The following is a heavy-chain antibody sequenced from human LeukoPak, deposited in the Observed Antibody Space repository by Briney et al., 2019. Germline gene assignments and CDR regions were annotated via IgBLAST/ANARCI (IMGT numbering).Heavy chain of an antibody. CDR2: MNPNSGNT. Sequence: ASVKVSCKASGYTFTSYDINWVRQATGQGLEWMGWMNPNSGNTGYAQKFQGRVTMTRNTSISTAYMELSGLRSEDTAVYYCARGRYSSSPNYFDYWGQGTLVTVSS. CDR1: GYTFTSYD. V-gene: IGHV1-8*01. J-gene: IGHJ4*02. CDR3: ARGRYSSSPNYFDY. D-gene: IGHD6-13*01.